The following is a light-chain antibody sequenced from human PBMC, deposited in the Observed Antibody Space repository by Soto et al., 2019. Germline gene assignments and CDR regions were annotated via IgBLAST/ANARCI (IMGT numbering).Light chain of an antibody. CDR1: QSVASN. J-gene: IGKJ2*01. CDR2: GAS. CDR3: QQYHNWPPQYT. V-gene: IGKV3-15*01. Sequence: EIVMTQSPASLSVSPGDGATLSCRASQSVASNVAWYQQKPGHGPRLLIHGASTRAAGVPARFSGSGSGTDFTLTISSLHSEDFAVYYCQQYHNWPPQYTFGQGTKLQIK.